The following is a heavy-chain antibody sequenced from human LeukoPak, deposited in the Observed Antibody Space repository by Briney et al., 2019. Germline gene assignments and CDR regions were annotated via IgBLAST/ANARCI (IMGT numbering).Heavy chain of an antibody. CDR3: AKDTIAAAGNYFDY. D-gene: IGHD6-13*01. J-gene: IGHJ4*02. CDR2: ISWNSGSI. Sequence: GGSLRLSCAASGFTFDDYAMHWVRQAPGKGLEWVSGISWNSGSIGYADSVKGRFTISRDNAKNSLYLQMNSLRAEDTALYYCAKDTIAAAGNYFDYWGQGTLVTVSS. CDR1: GFTFDDYA. V-gene: IGHV3-9*01.